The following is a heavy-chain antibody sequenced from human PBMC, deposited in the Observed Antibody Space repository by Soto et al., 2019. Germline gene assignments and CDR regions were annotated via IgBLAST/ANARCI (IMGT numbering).Heavy chain of an antibody. Sequence: QVQLVQSGAEVKKPGASVKVSCKASGYTFTSYAMHWVRQAPGQRLEWMGWINAGNGNTKYSQKFQGRVTITRDTSASTAYMELSSLRSEDTAVYYCARDHRLINIAAAGPSLYYYYGMDVWGQGTTVTVSS. V-gene: IGHV1-3*01. D-gene: IGHD6-13*01. CDR3: ARDHRLINIAAAGPSLYYYYGMDV. J-gene: IGHJ6*02. CDR1: GYTFTSYA. CDR2: INAGNGNT.